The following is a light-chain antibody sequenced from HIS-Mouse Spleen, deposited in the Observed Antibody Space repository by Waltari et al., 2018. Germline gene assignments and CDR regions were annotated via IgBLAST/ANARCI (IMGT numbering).Light chain of an antibody. Sequence: EIVLTQSPATLSLPPGERATLSCRASQSVSSYLAWYQQKPGQAPRLLIYDASNRATGIPARFSGSGSGTDFTLTISGLGPEDFAVYYCQQRSNWPPRVTFGQGTRLEIK. CDR1: QSVSSY. J-gene: IGKJ5*01. CDR3: QQRSNWPPRVT. CDR2: DAS. V-gene: IGKV3-11*01.